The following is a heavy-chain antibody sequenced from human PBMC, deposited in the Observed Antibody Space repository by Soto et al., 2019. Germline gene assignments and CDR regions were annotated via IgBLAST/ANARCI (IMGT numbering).Heavy chain of an antibody. CDR3: AKDSHMTTVTDDAFDI. V-gene: IGHV3-30*18. D-gene: IGHD4-17*01. CDR1: GFTFRSYG. Sequence: QVQLVESGGGVVQPGRSLRLSCAASGFTFRSYGMHWVRQAPGKGLEWVAVISYDGTEKYYADSVKGRFTISRDNSKNTLYPQMNSLRAEDTAVYYCAKDSHMTTVTDDAFDIRGQGTMVTVSS. CDR2: ISYDGTEK. J-gene: IGHJ3*02.